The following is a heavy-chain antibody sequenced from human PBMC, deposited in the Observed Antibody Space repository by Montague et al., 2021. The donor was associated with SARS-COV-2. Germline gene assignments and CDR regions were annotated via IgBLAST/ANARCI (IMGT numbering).Heavy chain of an antibody. D-gene: IGHD6-13*01. CDR1: GDSVSSHSAT. J-gene: IGHJ4*02. CDR2: TYYRSMWKS. V-gene: IGHV6-1*01. CDR3: VRGIEAAGSYDY. Sequence: CAISGDSVSSHSATWNWIRQSPSRGLERLGRTYYRSMWKSDYARSVKSRIAINPDTSKNQFSLQLSSVTPEDTALYYCVRGIEAAGSYDYWGQGTLVTVSS.